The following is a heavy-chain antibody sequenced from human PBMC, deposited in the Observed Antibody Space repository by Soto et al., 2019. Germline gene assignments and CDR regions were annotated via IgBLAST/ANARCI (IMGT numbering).Heavy chain of an antibody. V-gene: IGHV1-18*04. CDR3: ARSELRFLEWPKAYGMDV. Sequence: ASVKVSCKASGYTFTSYGISWVRQAPGQGLEWMGWISAYNGNTNYAQKLQGRVTMTTDTSTNTAYMELRSLRSDDTAVYYCARSELRFLEWPKAYGMDVWGQGTTVTVSS. CDR1: GYTFTSYG. D-gene: IGHD3-3*01. CDR2: ISAYNGNT. J-gene: IGHJ6*02.